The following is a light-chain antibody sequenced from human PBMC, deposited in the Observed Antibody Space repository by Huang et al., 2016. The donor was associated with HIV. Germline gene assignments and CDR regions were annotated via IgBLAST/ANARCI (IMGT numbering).Light chain of an antibody. CDR3: QQSYSAPWT. J-gene: IGKJ1*01. V-gene: IGKV1-39*01. CDR2: AGS. Sequence: DIQMTQSPSFLSASVGDRVTITCRASQSISPYLNWYQQKPGSAPKVLIVAGSTLQSGVPSRFSGRGFGTEFTLTISSLQPEDFAIYYCQQSYSAPWTFGQGTEVEVK. CDR1: QSISPY.